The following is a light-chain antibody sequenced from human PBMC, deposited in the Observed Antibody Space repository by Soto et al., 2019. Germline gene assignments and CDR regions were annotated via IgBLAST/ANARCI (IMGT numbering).Light chain of an antibody. CDR2: AAS. CDR3: QQTYRTPPIT. Sequence: DIQMTQSPASLSASVGDRVSITCRASQNIRSYLNWYQHKPGEAPKLLIYAASSLLTGVPSRFSGSGSGTDFTLTINTLQPEDFATYYCQQTYRTPPITFGQGTRLESK. CDR1: QNIRSY. V-gene: IGKV1-39*01. J-gene: IGKJ5*01.